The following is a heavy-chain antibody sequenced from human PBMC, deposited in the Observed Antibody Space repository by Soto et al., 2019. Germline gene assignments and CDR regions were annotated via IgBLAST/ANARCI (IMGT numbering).Heavy chain of an antibody. D-gene: IGHD3-22*01. Sequence: GGSLRLSCAASGFTFSSYGMHWVRQAPGKGLEWVAVISYDGSNKYYADSVKGRFTISRDNSKNTLYLQMNSLRAEDTAVYYCAKDLRPGYYYDSSGYYEWFDPWGQGTLVTVSS. V-gene: IGHV3-30*18. CDR1: GFTFSSYG. CDR3: AKDLRPGYYYDSSGYYEWFDP. CDR2: ISYDGSNK. J-gene: IGHJ5*02.